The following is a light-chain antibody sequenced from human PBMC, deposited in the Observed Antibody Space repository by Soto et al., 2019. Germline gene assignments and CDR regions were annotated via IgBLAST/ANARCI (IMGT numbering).Light chain of an antibody. CDR3: QQTYSTPT. CDR2: AAS. CDR1: QSIRSY. J-gene: IGKJ4*01. V-gene: IGKV1-39*01. Sequence: DIQLTQSPSSLSASVGDRVTITCRASQSIRSYLNWYQQKPGKAPKLLIYAASSLQTGVSSRFSGSGSGTDFTLTISNLQTEDSAPYYCQQTYSTPTFGAGTKVDIX.